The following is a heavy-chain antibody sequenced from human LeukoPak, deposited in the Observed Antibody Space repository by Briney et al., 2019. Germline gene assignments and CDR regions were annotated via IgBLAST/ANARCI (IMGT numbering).Heavy chain of an antibody. CDR3: ARSGIAAAGIYYGMDV. V-gene: IGHV3-48*03. D-gene: IGHD6-13*01. CDR2: ISSSGSTI. Sequence: GGSLRLSCAASGFTFSSYEMNWVCQAPGKGLEWVSYISSSGSTIYYADSVKGRFTISRDNAKNSLYLQMNSLRAEDTAVYYCARSGIAAAGIYYGMDVWGQGTTVTVSS. J-gene: IGHJ6*02. CDR1: GFTFSSYE.